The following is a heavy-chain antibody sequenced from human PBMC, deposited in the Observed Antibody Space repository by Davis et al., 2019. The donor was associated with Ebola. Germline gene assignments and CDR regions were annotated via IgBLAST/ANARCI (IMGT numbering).Heavy chain of an antibody. J-gene: IGHJ5*02. V-gene: IGHV4-4*02. Sequence: GSLRLSCAVSGGSISSSNWWSWVRQPPGTGLEWIGEIYHSGSTNYNPSLKSRVTISVDTSKNQFSLKLNSVTAADTAVYYCARAIGGNAGWFDPWGQGTLVTVSS. D-gene: IGHD4-23*01. CDR2: IYHSGST. CDR1: GGSISSSNW. CDR3: ARAIGGNAGWFDP.